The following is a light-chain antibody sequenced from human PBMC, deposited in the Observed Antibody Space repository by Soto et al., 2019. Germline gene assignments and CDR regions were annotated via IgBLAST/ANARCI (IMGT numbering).Light chain of an antibody. V-gene: IGKV3-15*01. Sequence: EIVMTQSPATLSVSPGERATLSCRASQSLKSNLAWYQQTPGQAPRLLIYGASSRATGIPARFSGSGSGTEFTLTISSLQSEDFAIYYCQQYNNWPRTFGQGTKVEIQ. CDR1: QSLKSN. J-gene: IGKJ1*01. CDR3: QQYNNWPRT. CDR2: GAS.